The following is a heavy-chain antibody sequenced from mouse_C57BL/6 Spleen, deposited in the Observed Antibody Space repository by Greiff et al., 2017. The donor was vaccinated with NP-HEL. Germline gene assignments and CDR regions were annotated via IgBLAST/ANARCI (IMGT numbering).Heavy chain of an antibody. CDR3: AREPPHYYGSSPYAMDY. J-gene: IGHJ4*01. CDR1: GFTFSSYA. V-gene: IGHV5-4*01. CDR2: ISDGGSYT. D-gene: IGHD1-1*01. Sequence: EVNLVESGGGLVKPGGSLKLSCAASGFTFSSYAMSWVRQTPEKRLEWVATISDGGSYTYYPDNVKGRFTISRDNAKNNLYLQMSHLKSEDTAMYYCAREPPHYYGSSPYAMDYWGQGTSVTVSS.